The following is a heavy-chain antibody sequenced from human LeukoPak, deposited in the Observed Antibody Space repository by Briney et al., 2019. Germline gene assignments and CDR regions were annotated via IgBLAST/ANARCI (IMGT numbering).Heavy chain of an antibody. CDR2: ISYDGSNK. CDR1: GFTFSSYG. V-gene: IGHV3-30*18. J-gene: IGHJ6*02. CDR3: AKDPSPDPYYYYGMDV. Sequence: GGSLRLSCAASGFTFSSYGMHWVRQAPGKGLEWVAVISYDGSNKYYADSVKGRFTISRDNSKNTLYLQMNSLRAEDTAVYYCAKDPSPDPYYYYGMDVWGQGTTVTLSS.